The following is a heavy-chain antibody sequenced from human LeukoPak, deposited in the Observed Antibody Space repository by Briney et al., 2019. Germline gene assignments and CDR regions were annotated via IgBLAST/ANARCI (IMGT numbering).Heavy chain of an antibody. CDR1: GYSFASYW. CDR3: ALAVIASAFDFDI. CDR2: IYPADSDT. V-gene: IGHV5-51*01. D-gene: IGHD2-21*01. J-gene: IGHJ3*02. Sequence: GESLKISCKGSGYSFASYWIGWVRQMPGKGLGWMGIIYPADSDTRYSPSFQGQVTISADKSIGTAYLQWGSLKASDTAIYYCALAVIASAFDFDIWGQGTMVTVSS.